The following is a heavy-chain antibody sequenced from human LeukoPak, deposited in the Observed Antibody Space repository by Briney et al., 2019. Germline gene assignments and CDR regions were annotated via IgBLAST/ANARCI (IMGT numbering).Heavy chain of an antibody. D-gene: IGHD5-18*01. CDR3: TTDWEDTAMVKYYYYGMDV. CDR2: IKSKTDGGTT. V-gene: IGHV3-15*01. J-gene: IGHJ6*02. Sequence: PGGSLRLSCAASGFTFSNAWMSWGRPAPGEGLGWVGRIKSKTDGGTTDYAAPVKGRFTISRDDSKNTLYLQMNSLKTEDTAVYYCTTDWEDTAMVKYYYYGMDVWGQGTTVTVSS. CDR1: GFTFSNAW.